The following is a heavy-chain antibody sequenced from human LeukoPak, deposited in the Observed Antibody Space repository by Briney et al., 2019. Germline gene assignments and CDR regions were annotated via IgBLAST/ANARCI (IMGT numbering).Heavy chain of an antibody. D-gene: IGHD6-13*01. CDR2: ISSSSSYI. CDR3: ARAVRQQLVPGPFFDY. J-gene: IGHJ4*02. Sequence: GGSLRLSCAASGFTFSSYSMNWVRQAPGKGLEWVSSISSSSSYIYYADSVKGRFTISRDNAKNSLYLQMNSLRAEDTAVYYCARAVRQQLVPGPFFDYWGQGTLVTVSS. V-gene: IGHV3-21*01. CDR1: GFTFSSYS.